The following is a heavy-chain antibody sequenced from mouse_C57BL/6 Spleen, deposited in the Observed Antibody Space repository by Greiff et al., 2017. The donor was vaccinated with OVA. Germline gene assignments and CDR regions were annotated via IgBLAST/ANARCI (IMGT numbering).Heavy chain of an antibody. D-gene: IGHD4-1*01. V-gene: IGHV6-3*01. J-gene: IGHJ1*03. Sequence: EVKLMESGGGLVQPGGSMKLSCVASGFTFSNYWMNWVRQSPEKGLEWVAQIRLKSDNYATHYAESVKGRFNISRDDSKSSVYLQMNNVRAEDTGIYYCTRKTGTWGYFDVWGTGTTVTVSS. CDR2: IRLKSDNYAT. CDR1: GFTFSNYW. CDR3: TRKTGTWGYFDV.